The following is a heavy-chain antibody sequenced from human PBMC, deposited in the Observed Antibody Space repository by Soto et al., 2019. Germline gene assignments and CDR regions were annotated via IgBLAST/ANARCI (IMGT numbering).Heavy chain of an antibody. V-gene: IGHV1-69*19. Sequence: QVQLVQSGAEMKKPGSSVKVSCQSSAGTFNTYAMNWVRQAPGQGPEWMGDISPMFGAANYAPKFQGRVTITADEATATSYMQLSSLTSEDTALYFCAREVQVHTPAFVYWGQGTLVTVSS. CDR1: AGTFNTYA. CDR2: ISPMFGAA. J-gene: IGHJ4*02. D-gene: IGHD3-10*01. CDR3: AREVQVHTPAFVY.